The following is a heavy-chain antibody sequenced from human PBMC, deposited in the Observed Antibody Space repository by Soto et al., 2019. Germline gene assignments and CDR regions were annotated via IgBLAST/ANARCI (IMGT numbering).Heavy chain of an antibody. D-gene: IGHD2-15*01. CDR1: GFSFSVYG. CDR2: IWYDASKQ. CDR3: AAWAEGATEVH. Sequence: PGGSVRLSCETPGFSFSVYGMHWVRQAPGKGLEWVAVIWYDASKQFYAASVEGRFTISRDNSKAILYLQMNSLRAEDTAVYYCAAWAEGATEVHWGQGTLVTVSS. V-gene: IGHV3-33*01. J-gene: IGHJ4*02.